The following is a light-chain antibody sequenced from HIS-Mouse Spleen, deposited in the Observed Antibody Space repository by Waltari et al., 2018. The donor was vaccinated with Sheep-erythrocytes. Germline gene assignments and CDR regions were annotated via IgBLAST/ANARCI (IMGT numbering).Light chain of an antibody. Sequence: QSALTQPASVSGSPGQSITISCTGTSSDVGGYNYVSWYQQHPGKAPKLMIYEVSNRPSGGSNRFSCSKSGNTASLTISGLQAEDEADYYCSSYTSSSTYVFGTGTKVTVL. J-gene: IGLJ1*01. CDR1: SSDVGGYNY. V-gene: IGLV2-14*01. CDR2: EVS. CDR3: SSYTSSSTYV.